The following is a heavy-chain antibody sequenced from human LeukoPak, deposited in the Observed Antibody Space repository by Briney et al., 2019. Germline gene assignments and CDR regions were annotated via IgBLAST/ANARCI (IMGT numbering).Heavy chain of an antibody. D-gene: IGHD1/OR15-1a*01. Sequence: SETLSLTCTVSGGSISSYYWSWIRQPPGKGLEWIGYIYYSGSTNYNPSLKSRVTISVDTSKNQFSLKLSSVTAADTAVYYCAKQPREVKAKQTFDYWGQGTLVTVSS. V-gene: IGHV4-59*01. CDR2: IYYSGST. CDR1: GGSISSYY. J-gene: IGHJ4*02. CDR3: AKQPREVKAKQTFDY.